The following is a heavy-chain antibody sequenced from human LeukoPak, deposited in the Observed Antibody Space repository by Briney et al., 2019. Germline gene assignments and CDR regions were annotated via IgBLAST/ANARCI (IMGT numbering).Heavy chain of an antibody. CDR2: IFFSGHS. CDR3: ARIDPLGFFDQ. D-gene: IGHD6-25*01. CDR1: GAFSSRYY. Sequence: PSETLSLTCSVSGAFSSRYYWSWVREPLGKELEWIGHIFFSGHSNYKPSLTSRISMSVDTSKDQFSLEPTSVTAADTAVYYCARIDPLGFFDQWGPGTLVTVSS. V-gene: IGHV4-59*12. J-gene: IGHJ4*02.